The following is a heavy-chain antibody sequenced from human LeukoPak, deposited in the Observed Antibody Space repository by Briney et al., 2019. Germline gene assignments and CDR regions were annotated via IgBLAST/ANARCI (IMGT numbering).Heavy chain of an antibody. CDR3: ARQSERGIAAYQSPNWFDP. CDR2: IYYSGST. J-gene: IGHJ5*02. Sequence: SETLSLACTVSGGSISSYYWSWIRQPPGKGLEWIGYIYYSGSTNYNPSLKSRVTISVDTSKNQFSLKLSSVTAADTAVYYCARQSERGIAAYQSPNWFDPWGQGTLVTVSS. CDR1: GGSISSYY. V-gene: IGHV4-59*08. D-gene: IGHD6-13*01.